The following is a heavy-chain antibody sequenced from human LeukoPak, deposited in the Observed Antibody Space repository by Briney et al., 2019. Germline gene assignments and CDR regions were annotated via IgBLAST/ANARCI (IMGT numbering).Heavy chain of an antibody. CDR2: INPNSGDT. CDR3: ARDGNEAVAGTGAVTY. Sequence: ASVTVSCKTSGYIFTGFYMHWVRQAPGQGLDWMGWINPNSGDTNYAQNFQGRVTMTRDTSISTAYMELSRLTSDDTAVYYCARDGNEAVAGTGAVTYWGQGTLVTVSS. V-gene: IGHV1-2*02. D-gene: IGHD6-19*01. CDR1: GYIFTGFY. J-gene: IGHJ4*02.